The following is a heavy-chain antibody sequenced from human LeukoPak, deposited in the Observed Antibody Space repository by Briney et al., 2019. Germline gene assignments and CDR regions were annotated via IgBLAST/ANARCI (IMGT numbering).Heavy chain of an antibody. CDR2: IYTSGGP. CDR3: ARLTRLSTSPDRYYLDY. Sequence: SETLSLTCTVSGDSISSYYWSWIRHPPGKGLEWIGYIYTSGGPNYIPSLKGRVTISIDTSKNQFSLKLSSVTAADSAVYYCARLTRLSTSPDRYYLDYWGQGTLVTVSS. CDR1: GDSISSYY. J-gene: IGHJ4*02. V-gene: IGHV4-4*09. D-gene: IGHD6-6*01.